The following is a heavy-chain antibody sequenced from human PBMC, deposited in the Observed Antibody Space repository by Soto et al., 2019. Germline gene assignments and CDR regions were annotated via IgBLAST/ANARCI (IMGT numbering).Heavy chain of an antibody. D-gene: IGHD3-3*01. Sequence: GGSLRLSCAASGFTFSSYSMNWVRQAPGKGLEWVSAISSSSSTTYYADSVKGRFTISRDNAKNTLYLQMNSLRAEDTAVYYCAKDWTRGRFLEWLSRINFEYWGQGTLVTVSS. J-gene: IGHJ4*02. V-gene: IGHV3-48*01. CDR3: AKDWTRGRFLEWLSRINFEY. CDR2: ISSSSSTT. CDR1: GFTFSSYS.